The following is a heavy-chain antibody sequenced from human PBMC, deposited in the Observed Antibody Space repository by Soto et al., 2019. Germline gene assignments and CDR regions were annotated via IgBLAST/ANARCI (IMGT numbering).Heavy chain of an antibody. V-gene: IGHV1-69*13. CDR1: GGTFNNYA. D-gene: IGHD5-18*01. J-gene: IGHJ4*02. CDR3: ARGVQLWLPYYFDY. CDR2: IIPIFGTA. Sequence: SVKVSCKASGGTFNNYAISWVRQAPGQGLEWMGGIIPIFGTANYAQKFQGRVTITADESTSTAYMELRSLRSEDTAVYYCARGVQLWLPYYFDYWGQGTLVTAPQ.